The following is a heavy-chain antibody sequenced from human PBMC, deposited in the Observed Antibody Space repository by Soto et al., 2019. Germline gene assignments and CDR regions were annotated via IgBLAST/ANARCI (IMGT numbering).Heavy chain of an antibody. CDR1: GGSIKSGGYY. Sequence: PSETLALTCTVSGGSIKSGGYYWRWIRQHPGKGLEWIGYIYYSGSTYYNPSLKSRVTISVDTSKNQFSLKLSSVTAADTAVYYCARAGRMVRGVPYGMDVWGQGTTVTGSS. CDR3: ARAGRMVRGVPYGMDV. D-gene: IGHD3-10*01. J-gene: IGHJ6*02. V-gene: IGHV4-31*03. CDR2: IYYSGST.